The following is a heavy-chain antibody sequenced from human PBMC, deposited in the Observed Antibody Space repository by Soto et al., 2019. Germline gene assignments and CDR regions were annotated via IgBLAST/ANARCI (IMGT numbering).Heavy chain of an antibody. V-gene: IGHV3-48*02. CDR2: ITSDTKTI. D-gene: IGHD6-19*01. Sequence: GGSLRLSCAASGFTFSIYSMNWVRQAPGKGLEWSAYITSDTKTIKYGDSVKGRFTISRDNAKNSVYLQMNSLSDDDTAVYYCARSVEGHFDYWGQGTVVTVSS. CDR1: GFTFSIYS. CDR3: ARSVEGHFDY. J-gene: IGHJ4*02.